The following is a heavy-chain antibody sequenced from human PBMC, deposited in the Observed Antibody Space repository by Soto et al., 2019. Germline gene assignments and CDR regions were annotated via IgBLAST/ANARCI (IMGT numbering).Heavy chain of an antibody. CDR3: ARAQTTVTSSPWFEP. V-gene: IGHV1-69*17. J-gene: IGHJ5*02. Sequence: QVQLVQSGAEVKKPGSSVKVSCKASGGTFSNSAINWVRQAPGQGLEWVGGIIPIFDITAYAQKFQGRVTITAVRSTNTAYMELRNLRSDDTAVYYCARAQTTVTSSPWFEPWGQGTLVTVSS. CDR2: IIPIFDIT. CDR1: GGTFSNSA. D-gene: IGHD4-17*01.